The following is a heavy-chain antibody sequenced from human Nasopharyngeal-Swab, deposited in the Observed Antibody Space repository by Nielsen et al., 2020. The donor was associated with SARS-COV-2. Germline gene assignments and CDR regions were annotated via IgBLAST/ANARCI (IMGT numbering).Heavy chain of an antibody. J-gene: IGHJ4*02. CDR1: GYSFTSNW. V-gene: IGHV5-51*01. Sequence: GESLKISCKDSGYSFTSNWIGWVRQMPGKGLEWMGIIFPRDSDTRYSPSFQAQVTISVDKSINTAYLQWNSLKASDTAMYYCARSSEYCSRGTCRFEYWGQGTLLTVSS. D-gene: IGHD2-15*01. CDR3: ARSSEYCSRGTCRFEY. CDR2: IFPRDSDT.